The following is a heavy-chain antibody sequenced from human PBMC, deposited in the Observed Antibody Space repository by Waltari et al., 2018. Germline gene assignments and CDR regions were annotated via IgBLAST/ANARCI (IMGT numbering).Heavy chain of an antibody. CDR2: MNPNSGNT. J-gene: IGHJ4*02. CDR3: ARAGLYCSGGSCYRDYFDY. CDR1: GYTFTSSD. D-gene: IGHD2-15*01. V-gene: IGHV1-8*01. Sequence: QVQLVQSGAEVKKPGASVKVSCKASGYTFTSSDINWVRQATGHGLEWMGWMNPNSGNTGYAQKVEGRVTMTRNTSISTAYMEVSSLRSEDTAVYYCARAGLYCSGGSCYRDYFDYWGQGTLVTVSS.